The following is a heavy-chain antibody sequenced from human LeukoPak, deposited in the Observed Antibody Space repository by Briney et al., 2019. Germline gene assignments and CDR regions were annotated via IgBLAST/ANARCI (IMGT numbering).Heavy chain of an antibody. Sequence: SETLSLTCAVYGGSFSGYYWSWIRQPPGKGLEWIGEINHSGSTNYNPSLKSRVTISVDTSKNQFSLKLSSVTAADTAVYYCARGRLIDYRAFDIWGQGTMVTVSS. V-gene: IGHV4-34*01. CDR2: INHSGST. CDR3: ARGRLIDYRAFDI. J-gene: IGHJ3*02. D-gene: IGHD4/OR15-4a*01. CDR1: GGSFSGYY.